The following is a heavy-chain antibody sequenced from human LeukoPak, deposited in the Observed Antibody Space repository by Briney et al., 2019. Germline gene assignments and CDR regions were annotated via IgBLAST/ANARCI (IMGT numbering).Heavy chain of an antibody. V-gene: IGHV1-46*01. CDR3: ARDRQRPVWGSYRVLEY. Sequence: GASVKVSCKASGYTFTSYYMHWVRQAPGQGLEWMGIINPSGGSTSYAQKFQGRVTMTTDTSTSTAYMELRSLRSDDTAVYYCARDRQRPVWGSYRVLEYWGQGTLVTVSS. J-gene: IGHJ4*02. D-gene: IGHD3-16*02. CDR2: INPSGGST. CDR1: GYTFTSYY.